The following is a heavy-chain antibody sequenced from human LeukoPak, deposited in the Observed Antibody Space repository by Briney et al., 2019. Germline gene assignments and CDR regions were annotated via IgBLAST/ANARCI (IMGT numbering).Heavy chain of an antibody. Sequence: GGSLRLSCAASGFTFSSYGMSWVRQAPGKGLEWVSSISGSGGSRYYADSGKGRFTISRDNAKNTLYLQMNSLRAEDTAVYYCARVGYSYGLDYWGQGTLVTVSS. CDR1: GFTFSSYG. V-gene: IGHV3-23*01. J-gene: IGHJ4*02. D-gene: IGHD5-18*01. CDR3: ARVGYSYGLDY. CDR2: ISGSGGSR.